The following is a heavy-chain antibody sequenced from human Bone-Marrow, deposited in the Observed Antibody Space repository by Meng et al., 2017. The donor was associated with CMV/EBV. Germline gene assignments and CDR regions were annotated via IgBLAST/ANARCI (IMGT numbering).Heavy chain of an antibody. CDR2: ISYNSGHI. D-gene: IGHD3-22*01. Sequence: GESLKISCAASGFIFNGYAMSWLRQAPGKGLEWISSISYNSGHIYYADSMKGRFTISRDNAKNSLYLQMDSLRAEDTAVYYCARVGSDYYDSSGYQAYWGQGTLATVSS. CDR1: GFIFNGYA. V-gene: IGHV3-21*01. CDR3: ARVGSDYYDSSGYQAY. J-gene: IGHJ4*02.